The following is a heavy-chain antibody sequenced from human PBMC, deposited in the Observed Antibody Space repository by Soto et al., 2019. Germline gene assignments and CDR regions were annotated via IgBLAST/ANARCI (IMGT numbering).Heavy chain of an antibody. V-gene: IGHV3-30*18. CDR2: ISYDGSNK. Sequence: GGSLRLSCAASGFTFSSYGMHWVRQAPGKGLEWVAVISYDGSNKYYADSVKGRFTISRDNSKNTLYLQMNSLRAEDTAVYYCAKDPRWLSFTLNYYFDGMDVWGQGTTVTVSS. J-gene: IGHJ6*02. CDR3: AKDPRWLSFTLNYYFDGMDV. D-gene: IGHD3-22*01. CDR1: GFTFSSYG.